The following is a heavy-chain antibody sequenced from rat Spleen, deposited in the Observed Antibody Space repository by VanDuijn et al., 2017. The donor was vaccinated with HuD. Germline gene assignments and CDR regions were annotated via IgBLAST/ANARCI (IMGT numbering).Heavy chain of an antibody. D-gene: IGHD1-11*01. CDR1: GFAFSNYG. CDR2: ISPSGNYT. V-gene: IGHV5S11*01. J-gene: IGHJ2*01. CDR3: ARPGNRYGGYY. Sequence: EVHLVESDGGLVQPGGSLNLSCAASGFAFSNYGMNWVRQAPTKGLEWVASISPSGNYTYYRDSVKGRFTISRDNAKSTLYLQMDSLRSEETATYYCARPGNRYGGYYWGQGVMVTVSS.